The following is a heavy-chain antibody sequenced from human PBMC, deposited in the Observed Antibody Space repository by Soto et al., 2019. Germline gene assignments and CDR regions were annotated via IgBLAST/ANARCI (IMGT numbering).Heavy chain of an antibody. Sequence: QVQLVESGGGLVQPGGSLRLSCAASGFTFGDYEMSWIRQAAGKGPEWVSFLSRSGNTIYYADSVKGRFSISRDNAENSLYLQMESLRVEDTALYYCVKDTYIMVGATHFDFWGQGTLVTVSS. D-gene: IGHD1-26*01. CDR3: VKDTYIMVGATHFDF. CDR1: GFTFGDYE. J-gene: IGHJ4*02. CDR2: LSRSGNTI. V-gene: IGHV3-11*01.